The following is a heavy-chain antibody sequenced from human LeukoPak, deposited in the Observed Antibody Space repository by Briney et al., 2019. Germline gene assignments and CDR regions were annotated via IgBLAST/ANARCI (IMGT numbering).Heavy chain of an antibody. Sequence: ASVKVSCKASGYTFTSFGISWVRQAPGQGLEWTGWIGAYNGNTNYAQKFQGRVTMTTDTSTSTAYMELRSLRSDDTAVYYCARIAEGSVASWGQGTLVTVSS. CDR1: GYTFTSFG. D-gene: IGHD2-15*01. CDR2: IGAYNGNT. J-gene: IGHJ4*02. V-gene: IGHV1-18*01. CDR3: ARIAEGSVAS.